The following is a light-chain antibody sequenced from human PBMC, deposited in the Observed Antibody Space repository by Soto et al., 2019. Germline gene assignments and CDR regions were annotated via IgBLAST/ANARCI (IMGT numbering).Light chain of an antibody. J-gene: IGKJ5*01. CDR3: QQYYRSSIT. CDR1: QSLNNY. Sequence: EIQMTQSPSTLSASVGDRVTITCRASQSLNNYLAWYQQKPGKAPKLLIYDASTLERGVPSRFSGTGSGTEFTLTISSLQPDDFATYYCQQYYRSSITFGQGTRLEIK. V-gene: IGKV1-5*01. CDR2: DAS.